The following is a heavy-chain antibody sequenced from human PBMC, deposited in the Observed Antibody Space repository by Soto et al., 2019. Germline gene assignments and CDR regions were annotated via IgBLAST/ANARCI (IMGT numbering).Heavy chain of an antibody. CDR1: GGSVSSGSYY. Sequence: QVQLQESGPGLVKPSETLSLTCTVSGGSVSSGSYYWSWIRQPPGKGLEWIGYIYNSGSTYYNPSLISRVTISVDTSKNQFYLKLRSVTAADTAVYYCAIDVGGYYYDSSGFEPTWGQGTLVTVCS. V-gene: IGHV4-61*01. J-gene: IGHJ5*02. CDR2: IYNSGST. D-gene: IGHD3-22*01. CDR3: AIDVGGYYYDSSGFEPT.